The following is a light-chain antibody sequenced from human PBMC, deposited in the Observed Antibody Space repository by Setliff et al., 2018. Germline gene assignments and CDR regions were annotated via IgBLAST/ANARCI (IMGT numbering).Light chain of an antibody. Sequence: QSALTQPAAVSGSPGQSIAISCAGTSSDVGGYNYVSWYQQHPGKAPKLMIYEVTKRPSGVSDRFSGSKSGNTGSLTISGLQAEDEADYYCLSYTSKTTHALFAGGTQLTVL. CDR3: LSYTSKTTHAL. CDR2: EVT. V-gene: IGLV2-14*03. J-gene: IGLJ2*01. CDR1: SSDVGGYNY.